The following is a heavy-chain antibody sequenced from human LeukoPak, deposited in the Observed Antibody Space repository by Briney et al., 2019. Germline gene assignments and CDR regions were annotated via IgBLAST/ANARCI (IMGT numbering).Heavy chain of an antibody. CDR2: ISGGGVST. V-gene: IGHV3-23*01. CDR1: GFTFSSFP. Sequence: PGGSLRLSCAASGFTFSSFPMSWVRQAPGKGLEWVSVISGGGVSTYYADSVKGRFTISRDKSKNTLYLQMNSLRAEDTAVYYCASTQRGDYFDYWGQGTLVTVSS. J-gene: IGHJ4*02. CDR3: ASTQRGDYFDY. D-gene: IGHD2-15*01.